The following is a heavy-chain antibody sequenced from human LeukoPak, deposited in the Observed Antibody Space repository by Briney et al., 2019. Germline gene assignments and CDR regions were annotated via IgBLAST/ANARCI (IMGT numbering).Heavy chain of an antibody. J-gene: IGHJ4*02. V-gene: IGHV3-23*01. CDR1: GFTFSSYA. CDR3: AKGDHYYDSSGYYTTKGYYFDY. D-gene: IGHD3-22*01. CDR2: ISGSSGST. Sequence: GGSLRLSCAASGFTFSSYAMSWVRQAPGKGLEWVSAISGSSGSTYYADSVKGRFTISRDNSKNTLYLQMNSLRAEDTAVYYCAKGDHYYDSSGYYTTKGYYFDYWGQGTLVTVSP.